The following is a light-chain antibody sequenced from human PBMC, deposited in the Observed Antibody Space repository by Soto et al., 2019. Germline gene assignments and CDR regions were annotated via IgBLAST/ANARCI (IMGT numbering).Light chain of an antibody. V-gene: IGLV2-14*01. CDR3: SSYTSSSTWV. CDR1: SSDVGGYNY. J-gene: IGLJ3*02. Sequence: HSALTQPASVSGSPGQSITISCTGTSSDVGGYNYVSWYQQHPGKAPKLMIYEVSNRPSGLSNRFSGSKSGNTASLTISGLLAEDEADYYCSSYTSSSTWVFGGGTKLTVL. CDR2: EVS.